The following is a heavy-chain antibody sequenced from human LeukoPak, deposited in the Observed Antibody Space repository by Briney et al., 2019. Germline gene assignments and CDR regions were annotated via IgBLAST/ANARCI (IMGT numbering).Heavy chain of an antibody. CDR1: GGSISSSNW. J-gene: IGHJ6*03. D-gene: IGHD3-3*01. V-gene: IGHV4-4*02. CDR2: IYHSGST. Sequence: SETLSLTCAVSGGSISSSNWWSWVRQPPGKGLEWIGEIYHSGSTNYNPSLKGRVSISVDKSKHLFSLKLSSVTAADTAVYYCAREGDFWSGYQFYYYYMDVWGKGTTVTVSS. CDR3: AREGDFWSGYQFYYYYMDV.